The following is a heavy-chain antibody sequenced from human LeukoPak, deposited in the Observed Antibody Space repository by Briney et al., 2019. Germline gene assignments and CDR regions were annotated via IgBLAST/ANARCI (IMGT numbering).Heavy chain of an antibody. V-gene: IGHV5-51*01. J-gene: IGHJ4*02. D-gene: IGHD6-13*01. CDR1: GYSFTSYW. CDR3: ARWPRGATADYFDY. CDR2: FSPGDSKT. Sequence: TGESLKISCKGSGYSFTSYWIGWVRQMPGKGLDWMGIFSPGDSKTRYSPSFQGQVTISADKSVSTAYLQWSSLKASDTAIYYCARWPRGATADYFDYWGQGTLVTVSS.